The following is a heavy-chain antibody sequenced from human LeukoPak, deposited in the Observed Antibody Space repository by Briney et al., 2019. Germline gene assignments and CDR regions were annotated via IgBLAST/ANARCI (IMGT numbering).Heavy chain of an antibody. Sequence: ASVKVSCKASGYTFTGYYMHWVRQAPGQGLEWMGWINPNSGGTNYAQKFQGRVTMTRDTSISTAYMELSRLRFDDTAVYYCARVLGATREAPDYWGQGTLVTVSS. CDR2: INPNSGGT. J-gene: IGHJ4*02. D-gene: IGHD1-26*01. V-gene: IGHV1-2*02. CDR1: GYTFTGYY. CDR3: ARVLGATREAPDY.